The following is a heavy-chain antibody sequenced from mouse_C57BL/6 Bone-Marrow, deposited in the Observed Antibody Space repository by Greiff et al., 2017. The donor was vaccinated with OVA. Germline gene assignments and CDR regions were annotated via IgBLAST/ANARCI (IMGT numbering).Heavy chain of an antibody. Sequence: VQLQQSGAELVMPGASVKLSCKASGYTFTSYWMHWVKQRPGQGLEWIGEIDPSDSYTNYNQKFKGKSTLTVDKSSSTAYMQLSSLTSEDSAVYYCARKGYYWFAYWGQGTLVTVSA. J-gene: IGHJ3*01. D-gene: IGHD2-3*01. CDR1: GYTFTSYW. CDR2: IDPSDSYT. V-gene: IGHV1-69*01. CDR3: ARKGYYWFAY.